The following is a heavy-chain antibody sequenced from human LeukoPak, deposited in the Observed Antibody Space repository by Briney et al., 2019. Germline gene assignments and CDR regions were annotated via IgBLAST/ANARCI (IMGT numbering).Heavy chain of an antibody. CDR3: ATSGYAYAALDI. V-gene: IGHV3-7*03. CDR1: GFTFSSYW. Sequence: GGSLRLSCAASGFTFSSYWMSWVRQAPGKGLEWVANIKQDGSEKNCVDSVRGRFTISRDNAKNSLYLQMNSLRAEDTAVYYCATSGYAYAALDIWGQGTMVTVSS. J-gene: IGHJ3*02. D-gene: IGHD5-18*01. CDR2: IKQDGSEK.